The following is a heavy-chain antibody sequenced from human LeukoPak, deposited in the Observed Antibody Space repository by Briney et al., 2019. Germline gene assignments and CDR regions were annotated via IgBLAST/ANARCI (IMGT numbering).Heavy chain of an antibody. D-gene: IGHD6-13*01. CDR1: GGSISSSNW. Sequence: SETLSLTCAVSGGSISSSNWWSWVRQPPGKRLEWIGEIYHSGSTNYNPSLKSRVTISVDKSKNQFSLKLSSVTAADTAVYYCARVVYSSSPRYYYYMDVWGKGTTVTVSS. CDR2: IYHSGST. J-gene: IGHJ6*03. CDR3: ARVVYSSSPRYYYYMDV. V-gene: IGHV4-4*02.